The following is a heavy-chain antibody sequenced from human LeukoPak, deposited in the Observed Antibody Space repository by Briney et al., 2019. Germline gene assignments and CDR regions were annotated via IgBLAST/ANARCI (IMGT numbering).Heavy chain of an antibody. CDR2: IYYSGST. V-gene: IGHV4-59*01. D-gene: IGHD3-16*02. CDR1: GGSISSYY. CDR3: ARSSWDYVWGSYHLFDY. J-gene: IGHJ4*02. Sequence: PSETLSLTCTVSGGSISSYYWSWIRQPPGKGLEWIGYIYYSGSTNYNPSLKSRVTISVDTSKNQFSLKLSSVTAADTAVYYCARSSWDYVWGSYHLFDYWGQGTLVTVSS.